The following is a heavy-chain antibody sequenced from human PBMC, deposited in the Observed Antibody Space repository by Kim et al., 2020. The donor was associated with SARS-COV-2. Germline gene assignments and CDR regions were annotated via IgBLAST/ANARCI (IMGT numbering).Heavy chain of an antibody. CDR3: AKAEYYGRRGDSAFDI. CDR1: GFTFSSYA. CDR2: IWYDGSNK. Sequence: GGSLRLSCAASGFTFSSYAMHWVRQAPGKGLEWVAVIWYDGSNKYYADSVKGRFTISRDNSKNTLYLQMNSLRAEDTAVYYCAKAEYYGRRGDSAFDIWGQGTMVTVSS. J-gene: IGHJ3*02. D-gene: IGHD3-3*01. V-gene: IGHV3-33*06.